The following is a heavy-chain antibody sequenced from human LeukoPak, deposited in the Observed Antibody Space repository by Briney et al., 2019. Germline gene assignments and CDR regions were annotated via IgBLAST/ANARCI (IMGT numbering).Heavy chain of an antibody. CDR2: IYPGDSDT. V-gene: IGHV5-51*01. CDR1: GYSFTSYW. CDR3: ARLLGYCSGGSCYPVTFDY. Sequence: GESLKISLKGSGYSFTSYWIGWVRQMPAKGREWMGIIYPGDSDTRYSPSFQGQVTISADKSISTDYLQWSSLKASDTAMYYCARLLGYCSGGSCYPVTFDYWGQGTLVTVSS. D-gene: IGHD2-15*01. J-gene: IGHJ4*02.